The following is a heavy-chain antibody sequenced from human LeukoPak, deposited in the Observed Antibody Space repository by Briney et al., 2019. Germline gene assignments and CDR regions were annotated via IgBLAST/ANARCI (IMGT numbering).Heavy chain of an antibody. Sequence: SQTLSLTCAISGDSVSSNSAAWNWIRQSPSRGLEWLGRTYYRSKWYNDYAVSVKSRITINPDTSRNQFSLQLNSVTPEDTAVYYCARDRRAAAGTGYDAFDIWGQGTMVTVSS. D-gene: IGHD6-13*01. CDR2: TYYRSKWYN. CDR3: ARDRRAAAGTGYDAFDI. J-gene: IGHJ3*02. V-gene: IGHV6-1*01. CDR1: GDSVSSNSAA.